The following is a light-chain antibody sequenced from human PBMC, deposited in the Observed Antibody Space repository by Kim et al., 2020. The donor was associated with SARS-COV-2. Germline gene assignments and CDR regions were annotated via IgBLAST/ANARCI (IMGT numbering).Light chain of an antibody. V-gene: IGLV3-1*01. CDR1: KLGDKY. Sequence: SPGQTATITDSRAKLGDKYALWDQPKPGQAPVMDIYQISKRPSGIPNRFSGSNSGNTAALTISGTQTLDEADYYCQAWDSSTNWKFGGGTQLTVL. CDR2: QIS. J-gene: IGLJ3*02. CDR3: QAWDSSTNWK.